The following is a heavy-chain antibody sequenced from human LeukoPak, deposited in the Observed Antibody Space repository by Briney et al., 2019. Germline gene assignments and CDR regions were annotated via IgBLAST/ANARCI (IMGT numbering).Heavy chain of an antibody. CDR1: GFTFSSYG. J-gene: IGHJ4*02. Sequence: GRSLRLSCAASGFTFSSYGMHWVRQAPGKGLEWVAVIWYDGSNKYYADSVKGRFTISRDNSKNTLYLQMNSLRAEDTAVYYCARALYGGNANFNYWGQGTLVTVSS. CDR2: IWYDGSNK. D-gene: IGHD4-23*01. V-gene: IGHV3-33*01. CDR3: ARALYGGNANFNY.